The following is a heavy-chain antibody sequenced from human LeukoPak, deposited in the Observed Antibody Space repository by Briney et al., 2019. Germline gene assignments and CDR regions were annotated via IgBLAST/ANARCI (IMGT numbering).Heavy chain of an antibody. CDR3: AREVPTGSSGYLDY. J-gene: IGHJ4*02. D-gene: IGHD3-22*01. CDR1: GGSISSSSYY. V-gene: IGHV4-39*07. Sequence: SETLSLTCTVSGGSISSSSYYWGWIRQPPGKGLEWIGCIYYSGSTNYNPSLRNRVTISVDPSKNQFYVKLSSVTAADTAVYYCAREVPTGSSGYLDYWGQGTLVTVSS. CDR2: IYYSGST.